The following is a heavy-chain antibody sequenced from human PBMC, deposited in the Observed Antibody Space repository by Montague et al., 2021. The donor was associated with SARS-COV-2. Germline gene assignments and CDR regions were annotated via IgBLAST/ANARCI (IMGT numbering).Heavy chain of an antibody. CDR3: ARDWDGYDLDYGMDV. Sequence: PLRLSCAASGFTFSSYAMHWVRQAPGKGLEWVAVISYDGSNKYYVDSVXGRFTISRDNSKNTLYLQMNSLRAEDTAVYYCARDWDGYDLDYGMDVWGQGTTATVSS. V-gene: IGHV3-30*04. J-gene: IGHJ6*02. CDR1: GFTFSSYA. D-gene: IGHD5-12*01. CDR2: ISYDGSNK.